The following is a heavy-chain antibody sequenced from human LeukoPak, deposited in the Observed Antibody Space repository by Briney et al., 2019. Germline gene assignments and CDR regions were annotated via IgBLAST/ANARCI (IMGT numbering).Heavy chain of an antibody. V-gene: IGHV4-30-4*08. CDR3: ASTINNDYGDYGRFDY. Sequence: SQTLSLTCTVSGGSISSGDYYWSWIRQPPGKGLEWIGYIYYSGSTYYNPSLKSRVTISVDTSKNQFSLKLSSVTAADTAVYYFASTINNDYGDYGRFDYWGQGTLVTVSS. D-gene: IGHD4-17*01. J-gene: IGHJ4*02. CDR2: IYYSGST. CDR1: GGSISSGDYY.